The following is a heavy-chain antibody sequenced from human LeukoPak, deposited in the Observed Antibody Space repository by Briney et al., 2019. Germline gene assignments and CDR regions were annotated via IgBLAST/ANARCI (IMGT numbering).Heavy chain of an antibody. CDR1: GFTFSSYA. J-gene: IGHJ4*02. D-gene: IGHD6-13*01. CDR3: VKDYSTIPAAANPLFDY. V-gene: IGHV3-23*01. CDR2: ITGSGDTT. Sequence: GSLRLSCAASGFTFSSYAVTWVRQAQGKGLEWVSGITGSGDTTFYADSVKGRFTISRDNSKNTLYLQMHSLRVEDTAVYYCVKDYSTIPAAANPLFDYWGQGALVTVSS.